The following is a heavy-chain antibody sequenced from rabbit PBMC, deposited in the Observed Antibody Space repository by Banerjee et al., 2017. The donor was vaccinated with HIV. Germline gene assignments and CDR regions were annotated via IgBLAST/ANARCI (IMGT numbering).Heavy chain of an antibody. V-gene: IGHV1S40*01. D-gene: IGHD4-1*01. CDR2: IGVGSGGT. CDR1: GFSFSSSYY. Sequence: QQLVESGGGLVKPGASLTLTCTASGFSFSSSYYMCWVRQTPGKGLEWIGCIGVGSGGTNYASWAKGRFTISKTSSTTVTLQMTSLTAADTATYFCARDLAGVTGWNFNLWGPGTLVTVS. CDR3: ARDLAGVTGWNFNL. J-gene: IGHJ4*01.